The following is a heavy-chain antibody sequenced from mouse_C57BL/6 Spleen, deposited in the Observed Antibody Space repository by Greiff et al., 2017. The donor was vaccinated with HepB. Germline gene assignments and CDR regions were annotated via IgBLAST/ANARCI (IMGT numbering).Heavy chain of an antibody. Sequence: QVQLQQSGAELVKPGASVKLSCKASGYTFTSYWMQWVKQRPGQGLEWIGEIDPSDSNTNYNQKFKGKATLTVDTSSSTAYMQLSSLTSEDSAVYYCARKRQLFDYWGQGTTLTVSS. D-gene: IGHD3-2*01. V-gene: IGHV1-50*01. CDR1: GYTFTSYW. CDR2: IDPSDSNT. CDR3: ARKRQLFDY. J-gene: IGHJ2*01.